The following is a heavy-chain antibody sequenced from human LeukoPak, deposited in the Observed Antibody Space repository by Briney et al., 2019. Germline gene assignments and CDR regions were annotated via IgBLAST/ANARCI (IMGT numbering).Heavy chain of an antibody. D-gene: IGHD2-15*01. V-gene: IGHV1-46*01. Sequence: ASVKVSCKASGYTFTSYYMHWVRQAPGQGLEWMGIINPSGGSTSYAQKFQGRVTMTRDTSTSTAYIELSSLRSEDTAVYYCARDDGYCSGGSCYLTYSYFDYWGQGTLVTVSS. J-gene: IGHJ4*02. CDR2: INPSGGST. CDR1: GYTFTSYY. CDR3: ARDDGYCSGGSCYLTYSYFDY.